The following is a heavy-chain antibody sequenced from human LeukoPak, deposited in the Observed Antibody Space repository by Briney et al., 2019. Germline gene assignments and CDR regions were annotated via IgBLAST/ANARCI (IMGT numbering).Heavy chain of an antibody. J-gene: IGHJ5*02. CDR2: INHSGST. V-gene: IGHV4-34*01. D-gene: IGHD2-2*01. Sequence: SETLSLTCAVYGGSFSGYYWSWIRQPPGKGLEWIGEINHSGSTNYNPSLKSRVTISVDTSKNQFSLKLSSVTAADTAVYYCARYLVVVPAAQYWFDPWGQGTLVTVSS. CDR1: GGSFSGYY. CDR3: ARYLVVVPAAQYWFDP.